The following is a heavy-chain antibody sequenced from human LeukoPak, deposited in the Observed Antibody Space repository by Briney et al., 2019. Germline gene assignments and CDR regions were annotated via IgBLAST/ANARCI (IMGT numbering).Heavy chain of an antibody. CDR2: ISYDGSNK. D-gene: IGHD2-2*01. V-gene: IGHV3-30-3*01. CDR3: ARGPSYCSSTSCTLDTLHDDAFDI. CDR1: GFTFSSYA. J-gene: IGHJ3*02. Sequence: GRSLRLSCAASGFTFSSYAMHWVRQAPGKGLEWVAVISYDGSNKYYADSVKGRFTISRDNSKNTLYLQMNSLRAEDTAVYYCARGPSYCSSTSCTLDTLHDDAFDIWGQGTMVTVSS.